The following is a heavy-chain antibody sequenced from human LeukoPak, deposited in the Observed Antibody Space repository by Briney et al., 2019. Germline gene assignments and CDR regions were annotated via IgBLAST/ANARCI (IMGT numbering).Heavy chain of an antibody. CDR1: GGSISSSTYY. CDR3: ARVSSWGRYRYFDY. V-gene: IGHV3-11*01. CDR2: ISSSGTTI. D-gene: IGHD3-16*02. Sequence: KTSETLSLTCTVSGGSISSSTYYWGWIRQPPGKGLEWASYISSSGTTIYYADSVKGRFTISRDSAKNSLYLQMNSLRAEDTAVYYCARVSSWGRYRYFDYWGQGTLVTVSS. J-gene: IGHJ4*02.